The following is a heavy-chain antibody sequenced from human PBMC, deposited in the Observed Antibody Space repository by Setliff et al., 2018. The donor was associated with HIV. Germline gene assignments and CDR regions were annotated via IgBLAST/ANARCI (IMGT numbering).Heavy chain of an antibody. CDR1: GGSISSHY. Sequence: HPSETLSLTCTVSGGSISSHYWSWIRQPPGKGLEWVSTIYSDGSTYHRDSVEGRFTISRDNSKNTLYLQMGSLRADDMAVYYCARDRWTAGYWYFDVWGRGTLVTVSS. J-gene: IGHJ2*01. CDR3: ARDRWTAGYWYFDV. D-gene: IGHD2-15*01. V-gene: IGHV3-66*01. CDR2: IYSDGST.